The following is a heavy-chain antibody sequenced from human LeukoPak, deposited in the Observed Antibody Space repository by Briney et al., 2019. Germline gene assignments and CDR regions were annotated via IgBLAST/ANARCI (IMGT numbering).Heavy chain of an antibody. CDR1: GYTFTSYD. Sequence: ASVKVSCKASGYTFTSYDINWVRQATGQGLEWMGWMNPNSGNTGYAQKLQGRVTMTTDTSTSTAYMELRSLRSDDTAVYYCARRGYSGYDGVDYWGQGTLVTVSS. V-gene: IGHV1-8*01. CDR2: MNPNSGNT. CDR3: ARRGYSGYDGVDY. D-gene: IGHD5-12*01. J-gene: IGHJ4*02.